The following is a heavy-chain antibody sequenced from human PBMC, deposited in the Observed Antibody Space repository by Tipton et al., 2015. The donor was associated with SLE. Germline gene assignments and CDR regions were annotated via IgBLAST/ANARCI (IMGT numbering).Heavy chain of an antibody. CDR3: ARARYFDL. CDR1: GDSLSGQY. Sequence: TLSLTCSVYGDSLSGQYWSWIRQPPGKGLEWIGEVFRGGSTNYSPSLESRVTISVDTSKNQFSLKLSSVTAADTAVYYCARARYFDLWGRGTLVTVSS. V-gene: IGHV4-34*12. CDR2: VFRGGST. J-gene: IGHJ2*01.